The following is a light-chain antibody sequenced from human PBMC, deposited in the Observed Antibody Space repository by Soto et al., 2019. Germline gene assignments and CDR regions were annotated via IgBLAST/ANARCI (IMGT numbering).Light chain of an antibody. CDR2: GTS. CDR1: QSVNSN. Sequence: ELVITQSPATLSLPHGERATLSCRASQSVNSNLAWYQQKAGQAPRPLIYGTSTRATGIPARFSGSGYGTDGTITISSLQLEDFEVYYCQQYNNWPFTFGQGTRLDIK. CDR3: QQYNNWPFT. V-gene: IGKV3-15*01. J-gene: IGKJ5*01.